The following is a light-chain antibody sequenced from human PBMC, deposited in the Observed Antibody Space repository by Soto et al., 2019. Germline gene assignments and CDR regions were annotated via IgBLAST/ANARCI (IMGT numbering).Light chain of an antibody. J-gene: IGKJ2*01. CDR3: QQSYSTPHT. CDR1: QSISSY. Sequence: DIQMTQSPSSLSASVGDRVTITCRASQSISSYLNWYQQKPGKAPKHLIYDASRLQSGVPSRFSGSGSRTDFALTISSLQPEDFATYYCQQSYSTPHTFGQGTKLEIK. CDR2: DAS. V-gene: IGKV1-39*01.